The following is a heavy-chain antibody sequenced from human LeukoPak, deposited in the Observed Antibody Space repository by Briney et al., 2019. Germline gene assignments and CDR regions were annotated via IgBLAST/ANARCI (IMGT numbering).Heavy chain of an antibody. Sequence: GGSLRLSCAASGFTFSRYGMSWVRQAPGKGLEWVAVVAHDGRTQYYVDSVKGRFTISRDNSKTTLYLQMNSLRTEDTAVYYCAKGGEMGTIRGYFDYLGQGTVVTVSS. J-gene: IGHJ4*02. D-gene: IGHD5-24*01. CDR1: GFTFSRYG. V-gene: IGHV3-30*18. CDR3: AKGGEMGTIRGYFDY. CDR2: VAHDGRTQ.